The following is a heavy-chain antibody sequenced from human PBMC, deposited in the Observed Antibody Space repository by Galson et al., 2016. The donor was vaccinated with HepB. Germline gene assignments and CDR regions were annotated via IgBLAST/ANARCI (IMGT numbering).Heavy chain of an antibody. Sequence: SVKVSCKASGYTFTSYGISWVRQAPGQGLEWMGWVATYNGDINYAQKFQGRLTMTTDTSTTTAYMELRSLRFDDTAVYYCARDRIKVVPPVIDWFDPWGQGTLVTVSS. CDR2: VATYNGDI. CDR1: GYTFTSYG. D-gene: IGHD2-2*01. J-gene: IGHJ5*02. V-gene: IGHV1-18*04. CDR3: ARDRIKVVPPVIDWFDP.